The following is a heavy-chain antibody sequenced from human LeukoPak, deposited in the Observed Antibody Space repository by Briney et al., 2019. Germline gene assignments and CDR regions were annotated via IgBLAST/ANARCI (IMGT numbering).Heavy chain of an antibody. Sequence: ASVKVSCKVSGYTLTELSMHWVRQAPGKGLEWMGGFDPEDGETIYAQKFQGRVTMTEDTSTDTAYMELSSLRSEDTAVHYCARDSGYCSSTSCFLYGYYYYGMDVWGQGTTVTVSS. CDR2: FDPEDGET. V-gene: IGHV1-24*01. D-gene: IGHD2-2*01. CDR3: ARDSGYCSSTSCFLYGYYYYGMDV. CDR1: GYTLTELS. J-gene: IGHJ6*02.